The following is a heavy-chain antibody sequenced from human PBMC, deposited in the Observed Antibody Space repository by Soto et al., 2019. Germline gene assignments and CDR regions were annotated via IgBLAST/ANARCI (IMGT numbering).Heavy chain of an antibody. J-gene: IGHJ3*01. V-gene: IGHV3-53*01. CDR1: GLTVSGKKY. Sequence: DVQLVESGGGLIQPGESLRLSCAAFGLTVSGKKYVAWFRQAPGKGLEWVSALYDVDGTYYADAVKGRFTTSRDSSKTTVYLQMNGLSPDDTDGYYCASWHEREHAYDVWGQGTTVTVSS. CDR2: LYDVDGT. D-gene: IGHD1-1*01. CDR3: ASWHEREHAYDV.